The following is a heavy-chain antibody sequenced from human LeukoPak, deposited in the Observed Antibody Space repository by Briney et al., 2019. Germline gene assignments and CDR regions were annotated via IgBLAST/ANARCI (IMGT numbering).Heavy chain of an antibody. CDR3: ARVNYDSSGYYFGY. J-gene: IGHJ4*02. D-gene: IGHD3-22*01. Sequence: ASVKVSCKASGYTFTSYDINWVRQATGQGLEWMGWMNPNSGSTGYAQKFQGRVTMTRNTSISTAYMELSSLRSEDTAVYYCARVNYDSSGYYFGYWGQGTLVTVSS. CDR1: GYTFTSYD. V-gene: IGHV1-8*01. CDR2: MNPNSGST.